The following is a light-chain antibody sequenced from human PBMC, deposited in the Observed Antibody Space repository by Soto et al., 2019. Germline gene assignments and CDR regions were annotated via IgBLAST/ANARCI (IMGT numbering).Light chain of an antibody. CDR3: SSYAGNSNWV. CDR2: EVT. CDR1: SSDFGGYNF. V-gene: IGLV2-8*01. Sequence: QSALTQPPSASGSPGQSVTISCTGTSSDFGGYNFVSWYQQHPGKAPKLMIYEVTRRPSGVPERFSGSKSGNTASLTVSGLQADDEADYYCSSYAGNSNWVFGGGTKVTVL. J-gene: IGLJ3*02.